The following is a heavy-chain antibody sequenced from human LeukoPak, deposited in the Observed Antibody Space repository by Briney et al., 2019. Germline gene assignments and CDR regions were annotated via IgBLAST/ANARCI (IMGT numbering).Heavy chain of an antibody. J-gene: IGHJ1*01. Sequence: ASVKVSCKASGYNFVVYYLHWVRQAPGQGLEWMSWIDPYTGDTHSAQTSQGRITVTRDTSLSTTYMELNWLTSDDTALYYCAREYSASEHWGQGTLVTVSS. V-gene: IGHV1-2*02. D-gene: IGHD5-12*01. CDR2: IDPYTGDT. CDR3: AREYSASEH. CDR1: GYNFVVYY.